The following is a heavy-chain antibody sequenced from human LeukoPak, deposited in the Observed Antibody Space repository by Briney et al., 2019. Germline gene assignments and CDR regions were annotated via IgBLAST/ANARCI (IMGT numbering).Heavy chain of an antibody. CDR1: GCTFSSYA. J-gene: IGHJ4*02. D-gene: IGHD6-13*01. CDR3: AKVLSIAAAGDPFDY. CDR2: ISGSGGST. Sequence: GGFLRLSRAASGCTFSSYAMSWVRQPPGKGLEWVSAISGSGGSTYYADSVKGRFTISRDNSKNTLYLQMNSLRAEDTAVYYCAKVLSIAAAGDPFDYWGQGTLVTVSS. V-gene: IGHV3-23*01.